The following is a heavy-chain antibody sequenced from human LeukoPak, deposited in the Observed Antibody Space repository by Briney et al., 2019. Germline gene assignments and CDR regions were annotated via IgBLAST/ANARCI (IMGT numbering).Heavy chain of an antibody. D-gene: IGHD1-26*01. Sequence: ASETLSLTCAVYGGSFSGYYWSWIRQPPGKGLEWIGEINHSGSTNYNPSLKSRVTISVDTSKNQFSLKLSSVTAADTAVYYCARDKRVGARQFDYWGQGTLVTVSS. V-gene: IGHV4-34*01. CDR1: GGSFSGYY. J-gene: IGHJ4*02. CDR2: INHSGST. CDR3: ARDKRVGARQFDY.